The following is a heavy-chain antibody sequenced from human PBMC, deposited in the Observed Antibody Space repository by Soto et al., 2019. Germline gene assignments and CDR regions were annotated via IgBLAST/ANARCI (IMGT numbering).Heavy chain of an antibody. CDR3: ARSGYSGTYGHYYDMDV. J-gene: IGHJ6*02. V-gene: IGHV5-10-1*01. D-gene: IGHD1-26*01. CDR2: IDPTDSYT. Sequence: GESLKISCKGSGYTFTSYWITWVRQTPGKGLEWMGRIDPTDSYTNFGPSFRGHVTISADKSTGTAYLQWSSLKASDTAMYYCARSGYSGTYGHYYDMDVWGQGTTVTVSS. CDR1: GYTFTSYW.